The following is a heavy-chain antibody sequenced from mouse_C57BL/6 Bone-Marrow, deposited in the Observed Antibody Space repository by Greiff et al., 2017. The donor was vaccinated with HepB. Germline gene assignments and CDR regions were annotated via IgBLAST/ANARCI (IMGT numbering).Heavy chain of an antibody. Sequence: VKLMESGAELVRPGTSVKMSCKASGYTFTNYWIGWAKQRPGHGLEWIGDIYPGGGYTNYNEKFKGKATLTADKSSSTAYMQFSSLTSEDSAIYYCARRESGTDDYFDYWGQGTTLTVSS. V-gene: IGHV1-63*01. CDR3: ARRESGTDDYFDY. J-gene: IGHJ2*01. CDR1: GYTFTNYW. CDR2: IYPGGGYT. D-gene: IGHD4-1*01.